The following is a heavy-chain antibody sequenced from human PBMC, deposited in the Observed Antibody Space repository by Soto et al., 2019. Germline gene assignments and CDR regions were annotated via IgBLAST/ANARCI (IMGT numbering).Heavy chain of an antibody. CDR1: GYTFTSYG. V-gene: IGHV1-18*01. CDR3: ARVYFWRGEYSGEALPNRLAP. CDR2: ISAYNGNT. J-gene: IGHJ5*02. Sequence: VKVSCTASGYTFTSYGISWVRQAPGQGLEWMGWISAYNGNTNYAQKLQGRVTMTTDTSTSTAYIELRSLRSDDTAVYYCARVYFWRGEYSGEALPNRLAPWGQGTLVTVS. D-gene: IGHD3-3*01.